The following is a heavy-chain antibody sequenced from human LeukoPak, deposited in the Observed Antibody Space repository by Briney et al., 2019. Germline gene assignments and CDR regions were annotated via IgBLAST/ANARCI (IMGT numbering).Heavy chain of an antibody. CDR1: GGSLSGYY. CDR2: INHSGST. CDR3: ARVLRYFRRYYYYGMDV. V-gene: IGHV4-34*01. J-gene: IGHJ6*02. Sequence: SETLSLTCAVYGGSLSGYYWSWIRHPPGKGLEWIGEINHSGSTNYNPSLKSRVTISVDTSKNQFSLKLSSVTAADTAVYYCARVLRYFRRYYYYGMDVWGQGTTVTVSS. D-gene: IGHD3-9*01.